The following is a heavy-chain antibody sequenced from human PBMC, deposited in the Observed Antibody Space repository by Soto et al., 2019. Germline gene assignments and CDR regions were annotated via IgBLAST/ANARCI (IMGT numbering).Heavy chain of an antibody. J-gene: IGHJ4*01. CDR3: ATAGNYRFDT. Sequence: HCVRQAPGKGLVWVSRINTDGTTTNYADSVKGRFTISRDNARNTLYLQMNSLRGEDTAVYYCATAGNYRFDTWGHGTLVTVSS. D-gene: IGHD3-16*02. CDR2: INTDGTTT. V-gene: IGHV3-74*01.